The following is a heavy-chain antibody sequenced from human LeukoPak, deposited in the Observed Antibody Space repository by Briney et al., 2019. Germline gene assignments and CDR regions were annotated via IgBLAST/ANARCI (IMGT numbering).Heavy chain of an antibody. Sequence: GASVKVSCKASGYTFTSYGISWVRQAPGQGLEWMGWISAYNGNTNYAQKLQGRVTMTTDTSTSTAYMELRSLRSDDTAVYYCARVVGATANYYYYYYMDVWGKGTTVTVSS. V-gene: IGHV1-18*01. D-gene: IGHD1-26*01. CDR1: GYTFTSYG. CDR3: ARVVGATANYYYYYYMDV. J-gene: IGHJ6*03. CDR2: ISAYNGNT.